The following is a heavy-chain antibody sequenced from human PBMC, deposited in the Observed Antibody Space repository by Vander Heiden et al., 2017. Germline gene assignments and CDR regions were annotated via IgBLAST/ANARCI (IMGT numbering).Heavy chain of an antibody. CDR1: GYVLNTYG. D-gene: IGHD2-15*01. Sequence: QVPLAQSGPEVKNPETSVRVSCKASGYVLNTYGINWGRQAPGQGLEWMGWVSPYNGNTHFAQKFQDRLSLTTDTSTNTAYMQLTSLASDDTAVYFCAKDRKQLLVPEAAFDVWGQGTMGSVSS. J-gene: IGHJ3*01. V-gene: IGHV1-18*01. CDR3: AKDRKQLLVPEAAFDV. CDR2: VSPYNGNT.